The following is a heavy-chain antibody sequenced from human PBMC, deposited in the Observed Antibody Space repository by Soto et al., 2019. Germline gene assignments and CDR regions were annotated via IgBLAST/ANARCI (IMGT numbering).Heavy chain of an antibody. V-gene: IGHV3-30*03. CDR3: ARWVGGSMYDNSGKYDS. D-gene: IGHD3-22*01. CDR2: VAYDGSKT. J-gene: IGHJ5*01. Sequence: QVQLVESGGGVVQPGRSLRLTCAASGFTFSSNGMHWVRQAPGKGLEWVALVAYDGSKTYYGDSVRGRFTISRDNSENTLYLQMNSLRAEDTAVYSWARWVGGSMYDNSGKYDSWGQGTLVTVSS. CDR1: GFTFSSNG.